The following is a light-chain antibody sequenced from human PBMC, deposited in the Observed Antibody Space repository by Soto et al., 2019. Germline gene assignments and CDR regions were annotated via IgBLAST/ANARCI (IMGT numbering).Light chain of an antibody. J-gene: IGKJ1*01. CDR2: EAS. CDR1: QGISDY. Sequence: DIQMTQSPSSLSASVGDRVTITCRASQGISDYLAGYQQKPGKVPKLLIYEASTLQSGVPSRFSGSGSGTDFTLTISSLQPEDVATYYCQKYNRTPRTFGQGTKVEIK. V-gene: IGKV1-27*01. CDR3: QKYNRTPRT.